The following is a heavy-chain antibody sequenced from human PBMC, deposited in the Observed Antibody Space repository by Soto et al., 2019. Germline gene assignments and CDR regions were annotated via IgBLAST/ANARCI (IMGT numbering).Heavy chain of an antibody. Sequence: QVQLQESGPGLVKPSQTLSLTCTVSGGSISSGGYYWSWIRQHPGKGLEWIGYIYYSGSTYYNPSLKSRVTISVDTSKNQFSLKLSSVTAADTAVYYCARGPGSCSSTSCYEIDYWGQGTLVTVSS. J-gene: IGHJ4*02. CDR2: IYYSGST. V-gene: IGHV4-31*03. D-gene: IGHD2-2*01. CDR1: GGSISSGGYY. CDR3: ARGPGSCSSTSCYEIDY.